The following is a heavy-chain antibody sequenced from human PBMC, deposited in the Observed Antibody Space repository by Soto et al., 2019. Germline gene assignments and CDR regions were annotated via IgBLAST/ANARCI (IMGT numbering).Heavy chain of an antibody. CDR1: GFTFSNYC. V-gene: IGHV3-74*01. Sequence: EVQLVESGGGLLQPGGSLTLSFRASGFTFSNYCMHCVRQAPGKGLVWVSRTKSDGSGTSYTDSVKGRFSISRDNAYNTLELQMSNLRAEDTAVYYCARGGFDYGPGRMDVWGKGTTVIVSS. D-gene: IGHD3-10*01. CDR3: ARGGFDYGPGRMDV. J-gene: IGHJ6*04. CDR2: TKSDGSGT.